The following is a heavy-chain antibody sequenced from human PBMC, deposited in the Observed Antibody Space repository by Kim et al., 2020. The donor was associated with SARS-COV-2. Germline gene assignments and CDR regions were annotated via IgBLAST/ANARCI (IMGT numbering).Heavy chain of an antibody. CDR1: GGSVSSGSYY. V-gene: IGHV4-61*01. Sequence: SETLSLTCTVSGGSVSSGSYYWSWIRQPPGKGLEWIGYIYYSGSTNYNPSLKSRVTISVDTSKNQFSLKLSSVTAADTAVYYCARDRGRAIDDWGQGTLVTVSS. CDR2: IYYSGST. CDR3: ARDRGRAIDD. J-gene: IGHJ4*02. D-gene: IGHD3-10*01.